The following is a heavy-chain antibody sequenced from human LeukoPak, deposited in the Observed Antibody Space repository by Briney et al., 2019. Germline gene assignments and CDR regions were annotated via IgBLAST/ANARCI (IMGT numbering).Heavy chain of an antibody. CDR2: INSSSSYI. CDR3: ARGYGSYQEFDY. V-gene: IGHV3-21*01. CDR1: GFTFSSYS. D-gene: IGHD1-26*01. J-gene: IGHJ4*02. Sequence: PGGSLRLSCAASGFTFSSYSMNWVRQAPGKGLEWVSSINSSSSYIYYADSVKGRFTISRDNAKNSLYLQMNSLRAEDTAVYYCARGYGSYQEFDYWGQGTLVTVSS.